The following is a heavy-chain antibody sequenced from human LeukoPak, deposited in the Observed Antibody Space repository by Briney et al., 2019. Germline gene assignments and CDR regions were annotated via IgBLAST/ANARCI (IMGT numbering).Heavy chain of an antibody. J-gene: IGHJ4*02. CDR2: IKQDGTEQ. D-gene: IGHD3-16*01. CDR3: ASRGTPLDY. Sequence: PGGSLRLSCAVSGLSFRSYWMTWVRQAPGKGLEWVANIKQDGTEQYYVDSVKGRFTIYRDNAKNSLHLQMNSLRVEDTAVYYCASRGTPLDYWGQGTLVTVPS. CDR1: GLSFRSYW. V-gene: IGHV3-7*01.